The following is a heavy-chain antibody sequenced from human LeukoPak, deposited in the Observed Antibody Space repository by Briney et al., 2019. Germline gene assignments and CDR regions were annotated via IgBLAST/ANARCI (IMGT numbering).Heavy chain of an antibody. D-gene: IGHD2-15*01. Sequence: PSETLSLTCAVSGGSISSSNWWSWVRQPPGKGLEWIGEIYHCGSTNYNPSLKSRVTISVDKSKNQFSLKLSSVTAADTAVYYCARVGGYCSGGSCYSVQDYWGQGTLVTVSS. CDR3: ARVGGYCSGGSCYSVQDY. J-gene: IGHJ4*02. V-gene: IGHV4-4*02. CDR1: GGSISSSNW. CDR2: IYHCGST.